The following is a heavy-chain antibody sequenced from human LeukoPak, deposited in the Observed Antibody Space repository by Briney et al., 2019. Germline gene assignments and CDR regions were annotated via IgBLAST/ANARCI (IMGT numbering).Heavy chain of an antibody. CDR1: GFTFSSYA. CDR2: INGSGGST. D-gene: IGHD3-16*02. V-gene: IGHV3-23*01. J-gene: IGHJ5*02. Sequence: PGGSLRLSCAASGFTFSSYAMSWVRQAPGKGLEWVSAINGSGGSTYYADSVKGRFTISRDNSKNTLYLQMNSLRAEDTAVYYCAKGGLLRLGKLSLIGDWFDPWGQGTLVTVSS. CDR3: AKGGLLRLGKLSLIGDWFDP.